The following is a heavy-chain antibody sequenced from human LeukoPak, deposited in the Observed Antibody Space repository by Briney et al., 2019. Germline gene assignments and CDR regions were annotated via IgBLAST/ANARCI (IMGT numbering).Heavy chain of an antibody. D-gene: IGHD3-22*01. CDR2: ISGSGAST. Sequence: PGGSLRLSCAASGFPSPSGLSFNNYAMAWVRQAPGKGLQCVSGISGSGASTYYSESVKGRFTISRDNSKNTLYLQMNNLRAEDTAIDYCAKGASSAWLLYWFDRWGQGIIVTVSP. J-gene: IGHJ5*02. V-gene: IGHV3-23*01. CDR1: GFPSPSGLSFNNYA. CDR3: AKGASSAWLLYWFDR.